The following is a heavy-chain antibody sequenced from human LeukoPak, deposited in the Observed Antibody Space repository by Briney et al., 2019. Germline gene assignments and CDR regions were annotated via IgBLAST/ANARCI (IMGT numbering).Heavy chain of an antibody. CDR1: GFTFSRYW. Sequence: GGSLRLSCGASGFTFSRYWMSWVPQAPGRGQEWLSNINVDGSGKYYMDSVKGRSTMSRDNAKNSLYLQMNSLRAEDTAVYYCAISMAGRLAPSELTGDYGGQGTLVTVSS. J-gene: IGHJ4*02. CDR2: INVDGSGK. D-gene: IGHD6-6*01. CDR3: AISMAGRLAPSELTGDY. V-gene: IGHV3-7*05.